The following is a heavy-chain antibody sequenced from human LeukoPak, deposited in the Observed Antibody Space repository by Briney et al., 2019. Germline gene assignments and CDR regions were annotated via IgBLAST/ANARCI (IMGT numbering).Heavy chain of an antibody. CDR2: VSGSGVST. Sequence: GGSLRLSCAASGFTFSSYAMTWVRQAPGKGLEWVSAVSGSGVSTYYADSVKGRFTISIDNSKNTLYLQMNSLRAEDTAVYYCAKRSSGDDYWGQGTLVTVSS. J-gene: IGHJ4*02. CDR3: AKRSSGDDY. D-gene: IGHD6-19*01. CDR1: GFTFSSYA. V-gene: IGHV3-23*01.